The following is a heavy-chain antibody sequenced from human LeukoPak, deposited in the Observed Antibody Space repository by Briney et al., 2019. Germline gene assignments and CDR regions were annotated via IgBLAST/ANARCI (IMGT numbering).Heavy chain of an antibody. CDR1: GVSINSHY. J-gene: IGHJ4*02. CDR2: IYGSGRT. Sequence: SETPSLTCTVSGVSINSHYLNWIRQPPGKGLEWIGHIYGSGRTNYNPSPKSRVTMSVDTSKTQFSLNLHSLTAADTAVYYCVVSPNQDFFDYWGQGPLVTVSS. V-gene: IGHV4-4*09. CDR3: VVSPNQDFFDY.